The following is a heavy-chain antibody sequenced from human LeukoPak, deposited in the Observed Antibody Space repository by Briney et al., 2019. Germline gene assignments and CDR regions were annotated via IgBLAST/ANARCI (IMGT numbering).Heavy chain of an antibody. J-gene: IGHJ4*02. V-gene: IGHV3-23*01. D-gene: IGHD5-12*01. CDR3: AKDLRPDGAYDLDT. Sequence: GGSLRLSCAASTFTFSNYAMSWVRQAPGKGLEWVSFIHIAGGTYYADSVRGRFTISRDNPRNTLYLQMNSLRLEDTAVYYCAKDLRPDGAYDLDTWGQGALVTVSS. CDR2: IHIAGGT. CDR1: TFTFSNYA.